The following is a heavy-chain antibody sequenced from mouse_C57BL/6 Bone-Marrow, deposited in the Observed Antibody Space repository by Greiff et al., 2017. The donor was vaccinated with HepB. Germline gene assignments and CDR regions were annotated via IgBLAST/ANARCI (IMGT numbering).Heavy chain of an antibody. CDR3: ARDRDPAWFAY. D-gene: IGHD3-3*01. V-gene: IGHV3-6*01. J-gene: IGHJ3*01. CDR1: GYSITSGYY. CDR2: ISYDGSN. Sequence: VQLQQSGPGLVKPSQSLSLTCSVTGYSITSGYYWNWIRQFPGNKLEWMGYISYDGSNNYNPSLKNRISITRDTSKNQFFLKLNSVTTEDTATYYCARDRDPAWFAYWGQGTLVTVSA.